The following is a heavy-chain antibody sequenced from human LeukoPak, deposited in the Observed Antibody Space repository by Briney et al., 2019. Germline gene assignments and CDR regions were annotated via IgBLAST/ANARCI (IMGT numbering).Heavy chain of an antibody. J-gene: IGHJ4*02. V-gene: IGHV1-2*02. CDR3: AKDSHSGSYEFDY. Sequence: ASVKVSCKASGYTFTGYYMHWVRQAPGQGLEWMGWINPNSGGTNYAQKFQGRVTMTRDTSISTAYMELSRLRSDDTAVYYCAKDSHSGSYEFDYWGQGTLVTVSS. D-gene: IGHD1-26*01. CDR1: GYTFTGYY. CDR2: INPNSGGT.